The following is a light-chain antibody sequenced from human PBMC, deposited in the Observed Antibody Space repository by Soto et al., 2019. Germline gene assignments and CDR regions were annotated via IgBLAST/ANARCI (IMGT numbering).Light chain of an antibody. J-gene: IGKJ2*01. CDR2: GSS. CDR3: KQYIRSPYT. CDR1: HNFSASY. V-gene: IGKV3-20*01. Sequence: EIVLTQSPATLSLSPGEGAALSCRASHNFSASYLAWYQQKPGQAPRLLMHGSSNRAVGIPDRFSGSGSGTEFTLTISRLEPEYFAVYYCKQYIRSPYTFCQGTRLEIK.